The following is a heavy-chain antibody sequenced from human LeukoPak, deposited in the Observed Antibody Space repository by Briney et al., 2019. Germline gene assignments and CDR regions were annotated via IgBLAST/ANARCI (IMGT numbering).Heavy chain of an antibody. Sequence: SETLSLTCAVYGGSFSGYYWSWIRQPPGKGLEWIGEINHSGSTNYNPSLKSRVTISVDTSKNQFSLKLSSVTAADTAVYYCARGSAFIVVVPAATRAMGMDAWGKGTTVTVSS. D-gene: IGHD2-2*01. CDR1: GGSFSGYY. J-gene: IGHJ6*04. CDR3: ARGSAFIVVVPAATRAMGMDA. V-gene: IGHV4-34*01. CDR2: INHSGST.